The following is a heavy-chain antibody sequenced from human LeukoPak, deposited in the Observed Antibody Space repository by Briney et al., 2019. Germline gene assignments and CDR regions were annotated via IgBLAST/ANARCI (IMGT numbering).Heavy chain of an antibody. D-gene: IGHD6-13*01. V-gene: IGHV1-2*02. J-gene: IGHJ4*02. CDR2: INPNSGGT. Sequence: ASVKVSCTASGDILNNYHIHWVRQAPGQGLEWMGWINPNSGGTNYAQKFQGRVTMTRDTSISTAYMELSRLRSDDTAVYYCARADDQLVLPTPWGQGTLVTVSS. CDR3: ARADDQLVLPTP. CDR1: GDILNNYH.